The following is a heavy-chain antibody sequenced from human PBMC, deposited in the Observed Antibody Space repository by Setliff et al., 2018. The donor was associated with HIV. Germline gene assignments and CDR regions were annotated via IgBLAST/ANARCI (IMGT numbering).Heavy chain of an antibody. J-gene: IGHJ6*03. CDR1: AYTFTTYD. CDR3: VRGPSSGWPAYYYYMDV. V-gene: IGHV1-8*01. Sequence: ASVKVSCKASAYTFTTYDINWVRQATGQGLEWMGWMNPNSGDTAYAQKFQGRVNMTRDTSISTAHLELSSLISEDTAVYYCVRGPSSGWPAYYYYMDVWGKGTTVTVSS. D-gene: IGHD6-19*01. CDR2: MNPNSGDT.